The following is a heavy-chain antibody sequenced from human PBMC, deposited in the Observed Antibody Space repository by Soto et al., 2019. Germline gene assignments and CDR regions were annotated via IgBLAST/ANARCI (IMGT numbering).Heavy chain of an antibody. V-gene: IGHV4-4*02. CDR2: IYHSGST. J-gene: IGHJ6*02. Sequence: QVQLQESGPGLVKPSGTLSLTCADSGGSISSSNWWSWVRQTPGKGLEGIGEIYHSGSTNYNPSLKSRVTISVDKSKNQFSLKLSSVSAADTAVYYCARERAFGESSPGYYYYGMDVWGQGTTVTVSS. CDR1: GGSISSSNW. D-gene: IGHD3-10*01. CDR3: ARERAFGESSPGYYYYGMDV.